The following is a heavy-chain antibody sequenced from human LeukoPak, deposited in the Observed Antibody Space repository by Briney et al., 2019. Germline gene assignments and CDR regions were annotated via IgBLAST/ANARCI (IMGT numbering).Heavy chain of an antibody. V-gene: IGHV3-23*01. CDR1: GFTFSKYA. Sequence: PGGSLRLSCAASGFTFSKYAMAWVRQAPGKGLESVSAISSSTLKIYYADSVKGRFTISRDNSKNTLYLQMNSLRAEDTAVYYCAKGFGGYSGYVYWGQGTLVTVSS. D-gene: IGHD5-12*01. J-gene: IGHJ4*02. CDR2: ISSSTLKI. CDR3: AKGFGGYSGYVY.